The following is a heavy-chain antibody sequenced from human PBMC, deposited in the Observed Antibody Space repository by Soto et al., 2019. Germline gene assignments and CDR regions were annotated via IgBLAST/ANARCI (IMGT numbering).Heavy chain of an antibody. CDR3: ARDGPVMIVVAANWFYP. D-gene: IGHD3-22*01. J-gene: IGHJ5*02. V-gene: IGHV1-18*01. CDR1: GYTFTSYG. Sequence: ASVKVSCKASGYTFTSYGISWVRQAPGQGLEWMGWISAYNGNTNYAQKLQGRVTMTTDTSTSTAYMELRSLRSDDTAVYYCARDGPVMIVVAANWFYPWGQGTLVTSPQ. CDR2: ISAYNGNT.